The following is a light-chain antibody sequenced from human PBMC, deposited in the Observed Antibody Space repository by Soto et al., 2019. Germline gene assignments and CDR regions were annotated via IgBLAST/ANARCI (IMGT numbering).Light chain of an antibody. Sequence: QTVLTKHDSITVAHAQSINISCTCTSSDDGGYNYVSWYQHHPGKAPNLLIYDVSNRPSGVSNRFSGSKSDNTASLTISGLQPEDEADYYCSSYTTSNTRQIVFGTGTKVTVL. CDR1: SSDDGGYNY. CDR2: DVS. CDR3: SSYTTSNTRQIV. J-gene: IGLJ1*01. V-gene: IGLV2-14*03.